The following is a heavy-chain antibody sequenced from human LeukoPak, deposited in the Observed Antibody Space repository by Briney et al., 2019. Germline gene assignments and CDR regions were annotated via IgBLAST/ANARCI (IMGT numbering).Heavy chain of an antibody. J-gene: IGHJ6*02. Sequence: GGSLRLSCAASGFTFSSYATSWVRQAPGKGLEWVSTISGSGGDTYYADSVKGRFTISRDNSRNTLYVQMNSLRAEDTAVYYCARDRVEVTTSMLGGVKRTATDYYGMDVWGQGTTVTVSS. D-gene: IGHD3-16*01. CDR2: ISGSGGDT. CDR3: ARDRVEVTTSMLGGVKRTATDYYGMDV. V-gene: IGHV3-23*01. CDR1: GFTFSSYA.